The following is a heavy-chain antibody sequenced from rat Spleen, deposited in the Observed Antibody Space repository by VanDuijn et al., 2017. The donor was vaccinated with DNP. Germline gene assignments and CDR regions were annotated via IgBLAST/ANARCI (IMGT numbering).Heavy chain of an antibody. CDR3: IRWKSGHFDY. D-gene: IGHD4-3*01. CDR1: GFSFSYYY. J-gene: IGHJ2*01. V-gene: IGHV5-22*01. CDR2: IGSDGYAP. Sequence: EVKLVESGGGLVQPGRSLKLSCAASGFSFSYYYMAWVRQALTKGLEWVAYIGSDGYAPYDGDSVKGRFAISRDNAKSTLYLQMNSLRSEDMATDYCIRWKSGHFDYWGQGVMVTVSS.